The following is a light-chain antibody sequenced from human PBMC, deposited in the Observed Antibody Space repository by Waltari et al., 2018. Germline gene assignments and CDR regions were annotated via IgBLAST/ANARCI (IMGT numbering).Light chain of an antibody. CDR1: QDISIW. Sequence: DIQMTQSPSSVSASAGDRVTITCRASQDISIWLAWYQQKPGTAPKLLIYGASSLQIGVPSRFSGSGSGTHCTLTVSSLQPEDFATYYCQQTNSFPYTFGQGTKLEIK. CDR2: GAS. J-gene: IGKJ2*01. CDR3: QQTNSFPYT. V-gene: IGKV1-12*01.